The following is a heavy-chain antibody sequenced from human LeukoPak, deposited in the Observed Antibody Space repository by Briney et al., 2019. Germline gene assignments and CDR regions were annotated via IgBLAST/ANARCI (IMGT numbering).Heavy chain of an antibody. J-gene: IGHJ4*02. D-gene: IGHD5-24*01. CDR2: VKGDGSFT. Sequence: GGSLRLSCAASGFTFRNYWMHWVRQAPGKGLVWVSRVKGDGSFTDYADSVKGRFTISRDNAKNTLYLQMHSLRAEDTAAYYCVRDGDDYYFDYWGQGSLVTVSS. CDR3: VRDGDDYYFDY. V-gene: IGHV3-74*01. CDR1: GFTFRNYW.